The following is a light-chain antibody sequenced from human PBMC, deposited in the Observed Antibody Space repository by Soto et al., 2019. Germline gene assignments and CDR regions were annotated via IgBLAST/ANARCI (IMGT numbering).Light chain of an antibody. Sequence: EIVMTQSPATLSVSPGERATLSCRASQSVSGNLAWYQQKPGQAPSLHIYGASTRATGLPARFSGSGSGTESTLTISSLQSEDFAVYYCQQYHNWLITFGQGTRLEIK. V-gene: IGKV3-15*01. J-gene: IGKJ5*01. CDR3: QQYHNWLIT. CDR2: GAS. CDR1: QSVSGN.